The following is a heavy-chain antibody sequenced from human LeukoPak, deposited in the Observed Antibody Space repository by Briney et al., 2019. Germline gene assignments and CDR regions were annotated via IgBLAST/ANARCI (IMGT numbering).Heavy chain of an antibody. Sequence: SETLSLTCTVSGGSISSSSYYWGWIRQPPGKGLEWIGSIYYSGSTYYNPSLKSRVTISVDTSKNQFSLKLSSVTAADTAVYYCARDFAYYDSSGCFDYWGQGTLVTVSS. J-gene: IGHJ4*02. D-gene: IGHD3-22*01. V-gene: IGHV4-39*07. CDR1: GGSISSSSYY. CDR2: IYYSGST. CDR3: ARDFAYYDSSGCFDY.